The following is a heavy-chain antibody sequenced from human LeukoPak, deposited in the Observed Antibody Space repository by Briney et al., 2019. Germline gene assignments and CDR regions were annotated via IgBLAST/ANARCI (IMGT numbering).Heavy chain of an antibody. D-gene: IGHD1-1*01. J-gene: IGHJ4*02. CDR2: IYPGDSDT. V-gene: IGHV5-51*01. Sequence: GESLKISCKGSGYIFTNYWIGWVRQMPGKGLEWMGIIYPGDSDTRYSPSFQGQVTISVDKSISTAYLQWSSLKASDTTIYYCARQNAEVSYFDYWGQGTLVTVSS. CDR3: ARQNAEVSYFDY. CDR1: GYIFTNYW.